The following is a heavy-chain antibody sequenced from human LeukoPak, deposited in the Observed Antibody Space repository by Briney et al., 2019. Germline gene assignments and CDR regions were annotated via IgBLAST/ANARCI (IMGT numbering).Heavy chain of an antibody. D-gene: IGHD5-18*01. V-gene: IGHV3-30*04. J-gene: IGHJ4*02. Sequence: GRSLRLSCAASGFTFSSYAMHWVRQAPGKGLEWVAVISYDGSNKYYADSVKGRFTISRDNSKNTLYLQVNSLRAEDTAVYYCARKRGYSYGYGFDYWGQGTLVTVSS. CDR3: ARKRGYSYGYGFDY. CDR2: ISYDGSNK. CDR1: GFTFSSYA.